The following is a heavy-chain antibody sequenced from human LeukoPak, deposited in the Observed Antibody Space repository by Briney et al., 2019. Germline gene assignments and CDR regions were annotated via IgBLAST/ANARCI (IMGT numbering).Heavy chain of an antibody. Sequence: PSETLSLTCTVSGGSISSGGYYWSWIRQHPGKGLEWIGYIYYSGSTYYNPSLKSRVTISVDTSKNQFSLKLSSVTAADTAVYYCARDKGYALNWFDPWGQGTLVTVSS. V-gene: IGHV4-30-4*08. D-gene: IGHD2-2*01. CDR1: GGSISSGGYY. J-gene: IGHJ5*02. CDR2: IYYSGST. CDR3: ARDKGYALNWFDP.